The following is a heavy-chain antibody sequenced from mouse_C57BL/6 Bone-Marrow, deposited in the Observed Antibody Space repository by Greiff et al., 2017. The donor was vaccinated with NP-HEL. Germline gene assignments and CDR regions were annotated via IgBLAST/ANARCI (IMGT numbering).Heavy chain of an antibody. J-gene: IGHJ2*01. CDR1: GYAFSSSC. Sequence: QVQLQQSGPELVKPGASVKISCKASGYAFSSSCMNWVKQSPGKGLEWIGRIYPGDGDTNYNGKFKGKATLTADKSSSTAYMQLSSLTSEDSAVYFCARYDTTAPFDYWGQGTTLTVSS. V-gene: IGHV1-82*01. CDR2: IYPGDGDT. D-gene: IGHD1-2*01. CDR3: ARYDTTAPFDY.